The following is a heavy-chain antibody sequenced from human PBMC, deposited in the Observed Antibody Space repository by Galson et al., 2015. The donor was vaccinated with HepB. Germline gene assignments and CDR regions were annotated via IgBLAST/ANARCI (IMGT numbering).Heavy chain of an antibody. CDR3: ARIFGSSGWDYFDY. V-gene: IGHV2-70*04. J-gene: IGHJ4*02. D-gene: IGHD6-19*01. CDR2: IDWDDDK. Sequence: PALVKPTQTLTLTCTFSGFSLSTSGMRVSWIRQPPGKALEWLARIDWDDDKFYSTSLKTRLTISKDTSKNQVVLTMTNMDPVDTATYYCARIFGSSGWDYFDYWGQGTLVTVSS. CDR1: GFSLSTSGMR.